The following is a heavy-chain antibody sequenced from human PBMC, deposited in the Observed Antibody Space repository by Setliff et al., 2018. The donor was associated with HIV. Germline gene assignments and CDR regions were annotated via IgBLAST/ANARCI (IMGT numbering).Heavy chain of an antibody. CDR3: ARGKTWLRFLDY. CDR2: INTHSGYT. Sequence: ASVKVSCKASGYTFNNYGISWVRQAPGQGLEWLGWINTHSGYTNYAQNVQGRVTVTMDTSTSTAYMELRSLKSDDTAVYYCARGKTWLRFLDYWGQGTLVTVSS. CDR1: GYTFNNYG. V-gene: IGHV1-18*01. D-gene: IGHD5-12*01. J-gene: IGHJ4*02.